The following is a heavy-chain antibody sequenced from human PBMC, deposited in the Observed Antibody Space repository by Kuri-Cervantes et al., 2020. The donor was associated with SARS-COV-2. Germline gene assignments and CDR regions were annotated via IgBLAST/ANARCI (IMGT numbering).Heavy chain of an antibody. CDR2: ISYDGSNK. Sequence: GGSLRLSCAASGFTFSSYAMHWVRQAPGKGLEWVAVISYDGSNKYYADSVKGRFTTSRDNSKNTLYLQMNSLRAEDTAVYYCARVRSSGWYSPDYYYYYYMDVWGKGTTVTVSS. CDR3: ARVRSSGWYSPDYYYYYYMDV. CDR1: GFTFSSYA. D-gene: IGHD6-19*01. V-gene: IGHV3-30-3*01. J-gene: IGHJ6*03.